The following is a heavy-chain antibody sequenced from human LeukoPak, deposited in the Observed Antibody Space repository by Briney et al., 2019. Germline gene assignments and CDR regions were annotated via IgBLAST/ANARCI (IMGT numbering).Heavy chain of an antibody. CDR3: AGENLGFDA. CDR2: IGVGGNPN. D-gene: IGHD1-7*01. Sequence: GGSLRLSCAAPGFSFSGYELNWVRQAPGKGLEWVSYIGVGGNPNYYADSVKGRFTISRDNAKNSLHLQMDDLRADDTAIYYCAGENLGFDAWGQGTLVTVSS. J-gene: IGHJ5*02. CDR1: GFSFSGYE. V-gene: IGHV3-48*03.